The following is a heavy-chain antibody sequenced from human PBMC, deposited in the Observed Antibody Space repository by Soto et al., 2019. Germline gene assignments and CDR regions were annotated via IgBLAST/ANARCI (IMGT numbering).Heavy chain of an antibody. CDR1: GGSINNNF. V-gene: IGHV4-59*08. CDR2: VYYDGHT. CDR3: ARHHDS. Sequence: PSETLSLTCTVSGGSINNNFWGWIRQPPGKGLEWIGYVYYDGHTDYNPSLESRVTIAVDTSKNQFSLKLSSVTAADTAVYYCARHHDSWGQGTLVTVSS. J-gene: IGHJ4*02.